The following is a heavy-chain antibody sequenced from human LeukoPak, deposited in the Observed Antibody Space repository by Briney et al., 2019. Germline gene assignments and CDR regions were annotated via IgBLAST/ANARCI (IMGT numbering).Heavy chain of an antibody. CDR3: ARSFHTYYYGSGFYGMDV. D-gene: IGHD3-10*01. CDR2: IYYSGST. V-gene: IGHV4-59*01. Sequence: PSETLSLTRTVSGGSISSYYWSWIRQPPGKGLEWIGYIYYSGSTNYNPSLKSRVTISVDTSKNQFSLKLSSVTAADTAVYYCARSFHTYYYGSGFYGMDVWGQGTTVTVSS. J-gene: IGHJ6*02. CDR1: GGSISSYY.